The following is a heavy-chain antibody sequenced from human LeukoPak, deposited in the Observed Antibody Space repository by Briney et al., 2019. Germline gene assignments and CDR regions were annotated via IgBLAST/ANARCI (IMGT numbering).Heavy chain of an antibody. D-gene: IGHD3-3*01. CDR1: GGSISSSSYY. CDR2: IYYSGST. CDR3: ARYTIFGVVIINCFDY. J-gene: IGHJ4*02. V-gene: IGHV4-39*07. Sequence: SETLSLTCTVSGGSISSSSYYWGWIRQPPGKGLEWIGSIYYSGSTYYNPSLKSRVTISVDTSKNQFSLKLSSVTAADTAVYYCARYTIFGVVIINCFDYWGQGTLVTVSS.